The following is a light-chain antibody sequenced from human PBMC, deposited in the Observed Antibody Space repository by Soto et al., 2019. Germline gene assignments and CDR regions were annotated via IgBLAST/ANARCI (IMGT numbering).Light chain of an antibody. CDR1: QTISSW. Sequence: DIQMTQSPSTLSVSVVDRVTIACRASQTISSWLAWYQQKPGKAPKLLIYKASTVRSGVPSRFSGSGSGTESTLTISSLQPDDVATYYCQHYNSYSEAFGQGTKVDIK. V-gene: IGKV1-5*03. J-gene: IGKJ1*01. CDR3: QHYNSYSEA. CDR2: KAS.